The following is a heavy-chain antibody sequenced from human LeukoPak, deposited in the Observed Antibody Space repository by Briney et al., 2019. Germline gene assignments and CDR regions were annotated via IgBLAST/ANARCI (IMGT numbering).Heavy chain of an antibody. CDR1: GFTFSGSA. CDR3: AKEGSGAFDI. Sequence: QPGGSLRLSCAASGFTFSGSAMHWVRQASGKGLEWVGRIRSKANSYATAYAASVKGRFTISRDNSKNTLYLQMNSLRAEDTAVYYCAKEGSGAFDIWGQGTMVTVSS. CDR2: IRSKANSYAT. V-gene: IGHV3-73*01. D-gene: IGHD1-26*01. J-gene: IGHJ3*02.